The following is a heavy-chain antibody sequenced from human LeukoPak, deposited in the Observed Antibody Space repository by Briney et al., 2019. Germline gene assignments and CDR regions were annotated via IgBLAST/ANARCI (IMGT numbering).Heavy chain of an antibody. D-gene: IGHD2-15*01. CDR3: ARGRVVVVAATGHYFDY. CDR2: IYISGST. Sequence: PSQTLSLTCTVSGGSISSGSYYWNWIRQPAGKGLEWIGRIYISGSTNYNPSLESRVTISVDTSKNQFSLKLSSVTAADTAVYYCARGRVVVVAATGHYFDYWGQGTLVTVSS. V-gene: IGHV4-61*02. CDR1: GGSISSGSYY. J-gene: IGHJ4*02.